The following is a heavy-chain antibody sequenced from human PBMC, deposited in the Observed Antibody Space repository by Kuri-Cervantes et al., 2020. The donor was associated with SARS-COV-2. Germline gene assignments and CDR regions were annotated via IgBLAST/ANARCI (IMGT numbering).Heavy chain of an antibody. V-gene: IGHV4-59*12. CDR2: IYYSGST. J-gene: IGHJ6*03. D-gene: IGHD5-12*01. Sequence: GSLRLSCTVSGGSISSYYWSWIRQPPGKGLEWIGYIYYSGSTNYNPSLKSRVTISVDTSKNQFSLKLSSVTAADTAVYYCARGTKVATSEYYHYMDVWGKGTTVTVSS. CDR3: ARGTKVATSEYYHYMDV. CDR1: GGSISSYY.